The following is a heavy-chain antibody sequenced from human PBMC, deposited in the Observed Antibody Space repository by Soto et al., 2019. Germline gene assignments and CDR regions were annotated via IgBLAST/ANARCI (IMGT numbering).Heavy chain of an antibody. CDR1: GFTFSSYS. CDR3: ARDRRNCSSTSCSLYMVV. V-gene: IGHV3-48*01. D-gene: IGHD2-2*01. Sequence: PGGSLRLSCAASGFTFSSYSMNWVRQAPGKGLEWVSYISSSSSTIYYADSVKGRFTISRDNAKNSLYLQMNSLRAEDTAVYYCARDRRNCSSTSCSLYMVVWGKGTTVTVSS. CDR2: ISSSSSTI. J-gene: IGHJ6*03.